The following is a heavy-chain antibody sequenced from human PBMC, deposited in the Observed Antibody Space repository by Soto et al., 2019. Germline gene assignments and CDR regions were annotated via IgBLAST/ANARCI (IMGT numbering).Heavy chain of an antibody. CDR1: GFTFDDCA. J-gene: IGHJ5*02. Sequence: LRLSCAASGFTFDDCAMHWVRQAPGKGLEWVSGISWNSGCIYYTPSVKGRFTISRDNAKNSVYLQMNSLRAEDTAVYYCGRDRSHYAGVGKIDPWGQGTLVTVSS. CDR2: ISWNSGCI. D-gene: IGHD3-10*01. V-gene: IGHV3-9*01. CDR3: GRDRSHYAGVGKIDP.